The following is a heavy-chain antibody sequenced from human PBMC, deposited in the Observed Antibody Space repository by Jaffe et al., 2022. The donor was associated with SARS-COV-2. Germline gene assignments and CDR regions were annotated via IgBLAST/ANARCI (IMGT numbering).Heavy chain of an antibody. D-gene: IGHD2-21*02. CDR2: INHSGST. J-gene: IGHJ6*02. CDR3: ARGIVVATKNYYYYGMDV. Sequence: QVQLQQWGAGLLKPSETLSLTCAVYGGSFSGYYWSWIRQPPGKGLEWIGEINHSGSTNYNPSLKSRVTISVDTSKNQFSLKLSSVTAADTAVYYCARGIVVATKNYYYYGMDVWGQGTTVTVSS. V-gene: IGHV4-34*01. CDR1: GGSFSGYY.